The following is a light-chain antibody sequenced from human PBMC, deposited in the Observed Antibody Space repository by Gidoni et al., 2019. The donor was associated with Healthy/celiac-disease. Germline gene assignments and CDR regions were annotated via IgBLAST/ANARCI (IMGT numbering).Light chain of an antibody. CDR3: QQSYSTPPIT. J-gene: IGKJ3*01. CDR1: QSISSY. V-gene: IGKV1-39*01. Sequence: DIQMTPSPSSLSASVGDRVTITCRASQSISSYLNWYQQKPVKAPKLLIYAASSLQSGVPSRFSGSGSGTDFTLTISSLQPEDFATYYCQQSYSTPPITFGPGTKVDIK. CDR2: AAS.